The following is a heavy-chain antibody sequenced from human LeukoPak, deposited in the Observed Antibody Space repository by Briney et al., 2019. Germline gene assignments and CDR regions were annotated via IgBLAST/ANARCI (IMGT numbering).Heavy chain of an antibody. CDR2: ISWNSGSI. CDR1: GFTFDDYA. J-gene: IGHJ4*02. Sequence: GGSLRLSCAASGFTFDDYAMHWVRQAPGKGLEWVSGISWNSGSIGYADSVKGRFTISRDNAKNSLYLQMNSPRAGDTALYYCAKDRYYYGSGSYSTFDYWGQGTLVTVSS. D-gene: IGHD3-10*01. V-gene: IGHV3-9*01. CDR3: AKDRYYYGSGSYSTFDY.